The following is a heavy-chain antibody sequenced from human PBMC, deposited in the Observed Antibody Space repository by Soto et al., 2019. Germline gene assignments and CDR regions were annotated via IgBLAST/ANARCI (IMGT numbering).Heavy chain of an antibody. CDR2: ISAYNGNT. CDR3: AREGPPSLS. V-gene: IGHV1-18*01. J-gene: IGHJ4*02. Sequence: QVQLVQSGAEVKKPGASGKVSCKASGYTFTRYGISWVRQAPGQGLEWMGWISAYNGNTNYAQKLQGRVTMTTDTSTSTSSLVLRGPRPDDTAGYFCAREGPPSLSWGPGTLVTVSS. CDR1: GYTFTRYG. D-gene: IGHD2-2*01.